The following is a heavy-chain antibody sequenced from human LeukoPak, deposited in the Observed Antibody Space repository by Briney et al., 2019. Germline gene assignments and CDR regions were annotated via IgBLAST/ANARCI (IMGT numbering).Heavy chain of an antibody. Sequence: GSLRLSCAASGFTFSAYAMSWVRQAPGKGLEWIGEINHSGSTNDNPSRKSRVTISVDTSKNQFSLKLSSVTAADTAVYYCARGRQLYFDYWGQGTLVTVSS. CDR3: ARGRQLYFDY. V-gene: IGHV4-34*01. CDR1: GFTFSAYA. CDR2: INHSGST. J-gene: IGHJ4*02. D-gene: IGHD6-13*01.